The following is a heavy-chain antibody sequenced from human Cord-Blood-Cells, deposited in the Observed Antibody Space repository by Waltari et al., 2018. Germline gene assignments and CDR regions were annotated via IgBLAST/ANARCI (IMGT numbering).Heavy chain of an antibody. CDR3: ARHRIPGIAAAGRSVDDDAFGV. J-gene: IGHJ3*01. Sequence: QLQLQESGPGLVKPSETLSLTCTVSGGSISSSSYYWGWIRQPPGRGLEWIGTIYYSCRTSYNPTLKRRVPISVDTSTHQFALGLRSVAAADAAGYYCARHRIPGIAAAGRSVDDDAFGVWGQGTMVTVSS. CDR1: GGSISSSSYY. CDR2: IYYSCRT. D-gene: IGHD6-13*01. V-gene: IGHV4-39*01.